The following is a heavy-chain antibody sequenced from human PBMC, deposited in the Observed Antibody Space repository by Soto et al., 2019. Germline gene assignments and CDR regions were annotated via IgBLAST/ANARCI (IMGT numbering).Heavy chain of an antibody. Sequence: EVQLVESGGGLVKPGGSLRLSCSASGFTFTRYSMNWVRQAPGKVLEWVSSISSTTNYMYYADSMKGRITVSRDNAKNSVYLDMNSLSAEDTAVYYWARESEDLTSNFDYWGQGTLVTVSS. J-gene: IGHJ4*02. CDR3: ARESEDLTSNFDY. CDR2: ISSTTNYM. V-gene: IGHV3-21*01. CDR1: GFTFTRYS.